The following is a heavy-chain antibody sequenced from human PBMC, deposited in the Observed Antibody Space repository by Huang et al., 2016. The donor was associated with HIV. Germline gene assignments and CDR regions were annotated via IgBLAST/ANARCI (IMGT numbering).Heavy chain of an antibody. CDR1: GDTFLRYD. CDR3: ARDREFSSGWGWAGYYLDY. J-gene: IGHJ4*02. Sequence: QVRLVQSGAEVKKPGASLKVSCKADGDTFLRYDISWVRQAPGQGLEWVGRIRLDVEETRDAKRFQGRLTMTRDTATSTAYMELRSLGADDTAVYYCARDREFSSGWGWAGYYLDYWGQGTPVLVSS. CDR2: IRLDVEET. V-gene: IGHV1-18*04. D-gene: IGHD6-19*01.